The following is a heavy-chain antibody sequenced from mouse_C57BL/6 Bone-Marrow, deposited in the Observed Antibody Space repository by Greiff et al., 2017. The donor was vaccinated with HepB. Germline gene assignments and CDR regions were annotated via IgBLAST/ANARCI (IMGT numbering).Heavy chain of an antibody. V-gene: IGHV1-72*01. CDR2: IDPNSGGT. CDR1: GYTFTSYW. CDR3: ATPITTVVATYYAMDY. J-gene: IGHJ4*01. Sequence: QVQLQQPGAELVKPGASVKLSCKASGYTFTSYWMHWVKQRPGRGLEWIGRIDPNSGGTKYNEKFKSKATLTVDKPSSTAYMPLSSLTSEDSAVYYCATPITTVVATYYAMDYWGQGTSVTVSS. D-gene: IGHD1-1*01.